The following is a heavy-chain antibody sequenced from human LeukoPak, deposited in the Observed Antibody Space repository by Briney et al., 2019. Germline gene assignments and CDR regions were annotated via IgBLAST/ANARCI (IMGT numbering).Heavy chain of an antibody. D-gene: IGHD5-12*01. V-gene: IGHV3-23*01. Sequence: PGGSLRLSCAASGFTFSSYAMSWVRQAPRKGLEWVSGVSGSGGSTYYADSVEGRFTISRDNSKNTLYLQMNSLRAEDTAVYYCAKDLDIVATITGNWGQGTLVTVSS. CDR2: VSGSGGST. CDR1: GFTFSSYA. CDR3: AKDLDIVATITGN. J-gene: IGHJ4*02.